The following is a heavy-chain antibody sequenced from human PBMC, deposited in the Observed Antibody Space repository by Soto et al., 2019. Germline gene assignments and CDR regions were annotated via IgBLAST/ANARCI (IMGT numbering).Heavy chain of an antibody. Sequence: PSETLSLTCTVSGGSISSSSYYWGWIRQPPGKGLEWIGSIYYSGSTYYNPSLKSRVTISVDTSKSQFSLKLSSVTAADTAVYYCARHPGYGIYYFDYWGQGTLVTVSS. CDR3: ARHPGYGIYYFDY. J-gene: IGHJ4*02. D-gene: IGHD5-18*01. V-gene: IGHV4-39*01. CDR1: GGSISSSSYY. CDR2: IYYSGST.